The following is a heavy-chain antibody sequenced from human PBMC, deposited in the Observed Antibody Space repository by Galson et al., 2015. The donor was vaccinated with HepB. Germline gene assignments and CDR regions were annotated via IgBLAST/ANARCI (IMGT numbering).Heavy chain of an antibody. Sequence: SVKVSCKASEYTFTSYAINRVRQATAHGREWMGWMNPNSGNTGYAQKFQGRVTMTRNTSISTAYMELSSLRSEDTAVYYCARGRSITIFGVLYYYYMDVWGKGTTVTVSS. V-gene: IGHV1-8*01. CDR1: EYTFTSYA. CDR2: MNPNSGNT. CDR3: ARGRSITIFGVLYYYYMDV. J-gene: IGHJ6*03. D-gene: IGHD3-3*01.